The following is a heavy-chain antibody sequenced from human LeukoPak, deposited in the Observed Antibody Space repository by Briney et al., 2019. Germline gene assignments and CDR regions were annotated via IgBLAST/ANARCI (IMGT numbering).Heavy chain of an antibody. D-gene: IGHD3-10*01. CDR3: ARDPRPPYGSESSAL. Sequence: GGSLRLSCAASGFAFSSYSMNWVRQAPGKGLEWVSYISSSSSTIYYADSVKGRFTISRDNAKNSLYLQMNSLRAEDTAVYYCARDPRPPYGSESSALWGQGTLVTVSS. J-gene: IGHJ4*02. CDR2: ISSSSSTI. CDR1: GFAFSSYS. V-gene: IGHV3-48*01.